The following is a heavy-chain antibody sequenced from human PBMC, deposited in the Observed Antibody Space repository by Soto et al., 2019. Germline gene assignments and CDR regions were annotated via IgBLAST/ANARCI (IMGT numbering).Heavy chain of an antibody. D-gene: IGHD3-10*01. CDR3: ARTRVTYYYGSGSYSGPYFDY. V-gene: IGHV4-59*01. CDR2: IYYSGST. Sequence: ETLSLTCTVSGGSISSYYWSWIRQPPGKGLEWIGYIYYSGSTNYNPSLKSRVTISVDTSKNQFSLKLSSVTAADTAVYYCARTRVTYYYGSGSYSGPYFDYWGQGTLVTVSS. CDR1: GGSISSYY. J-gene: IGHJ4*02.